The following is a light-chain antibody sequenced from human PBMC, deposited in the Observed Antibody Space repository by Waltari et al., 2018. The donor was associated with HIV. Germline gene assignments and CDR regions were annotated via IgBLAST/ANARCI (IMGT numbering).Light chain of an antibody. CDR1: YSNIGTNF. V-gene: IGLV1-51*01. CDR2: ADN. J-gene: IGLJ3*02. CDR3: ATWDSTLPAWV. Sequence: QSVLTQSPSVSATPGQRVTISCSGGYSNIGTNFVFWYQQFPGMAPKLLIHADNNLPAGISDRFSGSKSGSSATLGITRLQTGDEGDYYCATWDSTLPAWVFGGGTKVTVV.